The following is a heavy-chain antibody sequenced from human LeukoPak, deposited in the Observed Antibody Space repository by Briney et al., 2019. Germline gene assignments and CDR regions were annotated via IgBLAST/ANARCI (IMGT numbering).Heavy chain of an antibody. D-gene: IGHD4-17*01. Sequence: GASVKVSCKASGGTFSSYAISWVRQAPGQGLEWMGGIIPIFGTANYAQKFQGRVTITADESTSTAYMELSSLRSEDTAVYYCACPGLYGDYSYFDYWGQGTLVTVSS. CDR1: GGTFSSYA. V-gene: IGHV1-69*13. J-gene: IGHJ4*02. CDR2: IIPIFGTA. CDR3: ACPGLYGDYSYFDY.